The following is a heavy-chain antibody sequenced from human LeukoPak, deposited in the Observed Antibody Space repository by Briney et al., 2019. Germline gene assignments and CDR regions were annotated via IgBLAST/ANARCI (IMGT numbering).Heavy chain of an antibody. D-gene: IGHD3-16*01. Sequence: PGGSLRLSCAASGFTFSSYGMHWVRQAPGKGLEWVAFIRYDGSNKYYADSVKGRFTISRDNSKNTLYLQMNSLKTEDTAVYYCTTTYVTDNWGQGTLVTVSS. CDR1: GFTFSSYG. V-gene: IGHV3-30*02. CDR3: TTTYVTDN. CDR2: IRYDGSNK. J-gene: IGHJ4*02.